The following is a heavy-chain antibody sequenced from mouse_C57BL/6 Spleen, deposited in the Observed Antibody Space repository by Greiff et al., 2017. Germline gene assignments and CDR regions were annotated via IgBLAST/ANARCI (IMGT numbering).Heavy chain of an antibody. CDR1: GYTFTDYE. V-gene: IGHV1-15*01. CDR2: IDPGTGGT. D-gene: IGHD1-1*01. CDR3: TRSNYYGSSRYAMDD. J-gene: IGHJ4*01. Sequence: QVQLKQSGAELVRPGASVTLSCKASGYTFTDYEMHWVKQTPVHGLELIGAIDPGTGGTAYNQKFKGKAILTADKSSSTAYMELRSLTSEDSAVYYCTRSNYYGSSRYAMDDWGKGTSVTVSS.